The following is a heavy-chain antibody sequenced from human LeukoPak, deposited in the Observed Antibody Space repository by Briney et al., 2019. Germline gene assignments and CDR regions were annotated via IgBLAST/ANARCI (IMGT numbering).Heavy chain of an antibody. D-gene: IGHD2/OR15-2a*01. CDR2: INTDGSTT. V-gene: IGHV3-74*01. CDR1: GFTFSSYG. CDR3: ARDISRTMDV. Sequence: SGRSLRLSCAASGFTFSSYGIHWVRQAPGKGLVWVSIINTDGSTTRYADFVEGRFTISRDNARNTLYLEMNSLRVEDTAVYFCARDISRTMDVWGQGTTVTV. J-gene: IGHJ6*02.